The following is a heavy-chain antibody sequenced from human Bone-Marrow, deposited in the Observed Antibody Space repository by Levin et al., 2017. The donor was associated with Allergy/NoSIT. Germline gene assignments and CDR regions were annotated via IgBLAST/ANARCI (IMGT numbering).Heavy chain of an antibody. V-gene: IGHV3-21*01. J-gene: IGHJ4*02. D-gene: IGHD3-10*01. CDR3: ARGVVGSGCYFDY. Sequence: GGSLRLSCAASGFTFSSYGRNLVRQAPGKGLEWVSSFTTSGYVYYADSVKGRFTISRDHAKTSLYLQMDSLRAEDTAVYYCARGVVGSGCYFDYWGQGTLVTVSS. CDR2: FTTSGYV. CDR1: GFTFSSYG.